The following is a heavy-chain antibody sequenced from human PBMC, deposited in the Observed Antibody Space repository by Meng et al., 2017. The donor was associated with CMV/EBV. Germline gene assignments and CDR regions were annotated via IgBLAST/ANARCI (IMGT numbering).Heavy chain of an antibody. CDR2: MNPNSGNT. D-gene: IGHD6-13*01. CDR1: GYTFTSYD. Sequence: ASVKVSCKASGYTFTSYDINWVRQATGQGLEWMGWMNPNSGNTDYAQKFQGRVTITKNTSISTAYMELSSLRSEDTAVYYCARRPSYSRPNYYYYGMEVWGQGTTVTVSS. V-gene: IGHV1-8*03. CDR3: ARRPSYSRPNYYYYGMEV. J-gene: IGHJ6*02.